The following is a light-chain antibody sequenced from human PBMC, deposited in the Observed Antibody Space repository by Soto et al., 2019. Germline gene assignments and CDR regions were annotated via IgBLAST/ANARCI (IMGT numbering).Light chain of an antibody. CDR2: DVS. Sequence: QSALTQPRSVSGAPGQSVTIYCTGTSSDVGGYNYVSWYQQHPGKATKLMIYDVSQRPSGVPDRFSVSKSGNTASLTISGLQAEDEADYYCCSYAGSYTYVFGTGTKVTAL. CDR1: SSDVGGYNY. CDR3: CSYAGSYTYV. J-gene: IGLJ1*01. V-gene: IGLV2-11*01.